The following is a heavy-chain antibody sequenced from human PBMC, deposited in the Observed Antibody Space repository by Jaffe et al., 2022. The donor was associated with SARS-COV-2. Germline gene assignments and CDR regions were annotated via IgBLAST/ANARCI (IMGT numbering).Heavy chain of an antibody. D-gene: IGHD2-15*01. CDR3: TRGSGND. CDR1: GFSVSDTY. CDR2: IFRSGGT. J-gene: IGHJ4*02. Sequence: EAQLVETGGDLVQPGGSLRLSCAASGFSVSDTYMNWVRQVPGKGLEWVSIIFRSGGTYYAESVKGRFTIFRDSSKNTVYLQMNSLRSDDTALYYCTRGSGNDWGQGTLVTVSS. V-gene: IGHV3-53*02.